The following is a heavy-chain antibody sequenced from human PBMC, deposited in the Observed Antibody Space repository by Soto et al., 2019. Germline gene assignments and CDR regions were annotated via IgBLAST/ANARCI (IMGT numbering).Heavy chain of an antibody. CDR3: ARYSGSYWHYLDF. Sequence: LKISCKGSGYSFASHWVAWVRQMPEKGLEWIGTIYPGDSDTKYSPAFRGQVTISADTSVSTAYLQWRSLEATDSAIYYCARYSGSYWHYLDFWGQGTLVTVSS. V-gene: IGHV5-51*01. CDR2: IYPGDSDT. J-gene: IGHJ4*02. CDR1: GYSFASHW. D-gene: IGHD1-26*01.